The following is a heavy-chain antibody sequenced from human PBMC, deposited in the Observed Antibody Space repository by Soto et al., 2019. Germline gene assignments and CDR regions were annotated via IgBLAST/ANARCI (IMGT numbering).Heavy chain of an antibody. V-gene: IGHV3-33*01. D-gene: IGHD1-1*01. J-gene: IGHJ3*02. CDR3: ARVRKPGTTRLDAFDI. CDR2: IWYDGSNK. CDR1: GFTFSSYG. Sequence: HPGGSLRLSCAASGFTFSSYGMHWVRQAPDKGLEWVAVIWYDGSNKYYADSVKGRFTISRDNSKNTLYLQMNSLRAEDTAVYYCARVRKPGTTRLDAFDIWGQGTMVTVSS.